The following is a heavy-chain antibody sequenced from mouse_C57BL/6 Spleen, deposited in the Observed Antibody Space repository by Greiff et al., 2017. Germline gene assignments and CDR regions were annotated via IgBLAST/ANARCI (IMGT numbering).Heavy chain of an antibody. CDR3: ASSGLRRVYYFDY. V-gene: IGHV1-26*01. CDR1: GYTFTDYY. D-gene: IGHD2-4*01. J-gene: IGHJ2*01. CDR2: INPNNGGT. Sequence: EVQLQQSGPELVKPGASVKISCKASGYTFTDYYMNWVKQSHGKSLEWIGDINPNNGGTSYNQKFKGKATLTVDKSSSTAYMELRSLTSEDSAVYYCASSGLRRVYYFDYWGQGTTLTVSS.